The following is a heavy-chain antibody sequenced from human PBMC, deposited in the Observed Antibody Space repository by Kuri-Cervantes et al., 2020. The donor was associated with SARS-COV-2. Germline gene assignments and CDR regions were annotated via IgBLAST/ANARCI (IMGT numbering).Heavy chain of an antibody. CDR3: ANGRSSSWYYFDY. D-gene: IGHD6-13*01. CDR1: GYTFSRHC. Sequence: SLRHSCAATGYTFSRHCMHWVGQAPGNGLAWVAVISYDLSNKYYAESVKGRFTISRDNSKNTLYLQMNSLSAEDTAVYYCANGRSSSWYYFDYWGQGTLVTVSS. CDR2: ISYDLSNK. J-gene: IGHJ4*02. V-gene: IGHV3-30*18.